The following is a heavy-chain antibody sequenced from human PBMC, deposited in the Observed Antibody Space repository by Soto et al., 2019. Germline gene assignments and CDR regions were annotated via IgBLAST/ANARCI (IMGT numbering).Heavy chain of an antibody. CDR2: ISGSGGST. V-gene: IGHV3-23*01. J-gene: IGHJ3*02. Sequence: LRLSCAASGFTFSSYAMSWVRQAPGKGLEWVSAISGSGGSTYYADSVKGRFTISRDNSKNTLYLQMNSLRAEDTAVYYCANSGYSYGFRGAFDIWGQGTMVTVSS. CDR1: GFTFSSYA. D-gene: IGHD5-18*01. CDR3: ANSGYSYGFRGAFDI.